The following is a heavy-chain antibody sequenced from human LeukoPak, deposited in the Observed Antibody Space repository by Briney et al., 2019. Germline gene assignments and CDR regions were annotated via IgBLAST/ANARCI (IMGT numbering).Heavy chain of an antibody. D-gene: IGHD6-13*01. CDR3: ARDMGYSSSVDY. CDR2: IWYDGSNK. Sequence: PGRSLRLSCAAPGFTFSSYGMHWVRQAPGKGLEWVAVIWYDGSNKYYADSVKGRFTISRDNSKNTLYLQMNSLRAEDTAVYYCARDMGYSSSVDYWGQGTLVTVSS. CDR1: GFTFSSYG. J-gene: IGHJ4*02. V-gene: IGHV3-33*01.